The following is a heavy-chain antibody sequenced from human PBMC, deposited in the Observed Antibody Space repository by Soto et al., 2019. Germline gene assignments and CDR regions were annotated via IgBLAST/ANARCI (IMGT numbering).Heavy chain of an antibody. J-gene: IGHJ4*02. Sequence: QVQLVQSGAEVKKPGASVKVSCKVSGYIFTRYLMNWVRQAPGQRLEWMAWINAGNGDTKYSQKFQGRVNINSDTSPSTSYLELGSPRTEDTAVDYFARVGSGPFDYWGQGTLVTVSS. D-gene: IGHD2-15*01. CDR1: GYIFTRYL. V-gene: IGHV1-3*01. CDR2: INAGNGDT. CDR3: ARVGSGPFDY.